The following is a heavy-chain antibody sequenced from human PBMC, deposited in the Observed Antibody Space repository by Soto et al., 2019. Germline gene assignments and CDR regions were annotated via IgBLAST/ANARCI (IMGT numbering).Heavy chain of an antibody. CDR3: ARVSVPGIYGEDV. Sequence: QVQLVQSGAEVKKPGSSVKVSCKASRGTFGNYAISWVRQAPGQGLEWMGGIMPVFGQVNYAQNLQGRVTITAHKFTNKAYMELSSLRSEDTAVYYCARVSVPGIYGEDVWGQGTTVTVSS. D-gene: IGHD2-2*01. V-gene: IGHV1-69*06. CDR1: RGTFGNYA. J-gene: IGHJ6*02. CDR2: IMPVFGQV.